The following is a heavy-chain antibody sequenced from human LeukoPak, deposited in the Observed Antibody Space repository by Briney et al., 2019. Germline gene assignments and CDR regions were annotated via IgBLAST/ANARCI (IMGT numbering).Heavy chain of an antibody. Sequence: GGSLRLSCAASGFTFDDYGMSWVRQAPGKGLEWVSGINWNGGSTGYADSVKGRFTISRDNAKNSLYLQMNSLRAEDTAVYYCARDAYSGYDSYYFDYWGQGTLVTVSS. CDR1: GFTFDDYG. CDR2: INWNGGST. V-gene: IGHV3-20*04. CDR3: ARDAYSGYDSYYFDY. D-gene: IGHD5-12*01. J-gene: IGHJ4*02.